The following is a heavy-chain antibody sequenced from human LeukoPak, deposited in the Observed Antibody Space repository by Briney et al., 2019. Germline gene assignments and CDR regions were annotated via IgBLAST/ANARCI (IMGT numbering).Heavy chain of an antibody. Sequence: SVKVSCKASGGTFNSYAISWVRQAPGQGLEWMGGIIPIFGTANYAQKFQGRVTITADESTSTAYMELSSLRSEDTAVYYCARASSGYFWNNWFDPWGQGTLVTVSS. CDR3: ARASSGYFWNNWFDP. D-gene: IGHD3-22*01. V-gene: IGHV1-69*13. J-gene: IGHJ5*02. CDR2: IIPIFGTA. CDR1: GGTFNSYA.